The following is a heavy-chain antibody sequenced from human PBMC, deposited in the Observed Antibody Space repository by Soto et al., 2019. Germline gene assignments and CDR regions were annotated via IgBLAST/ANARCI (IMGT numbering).Heavy chain of an antibody. CDR1: GGSISSGDYY. Sequence: QVQLQESGPGLVKPSQTLSLTCTVSGGSISSGDYYWSWIRQPPGKGLERIGYIYYSGSTYYNPSLKSRVTISVDTSKNQFSLKLSSVTAADTAVYYCARSPYYDYVWGSYRYRYYFDYWGQGTLVTVSS. D-gene: IGHD3-16*02. CDR3: ARSPYYDYVWGSYRYRYYFDY. CDR2: IYYSGST. J-gene: IGHJ4*02. V-gene: IGHV4-30-4*01.